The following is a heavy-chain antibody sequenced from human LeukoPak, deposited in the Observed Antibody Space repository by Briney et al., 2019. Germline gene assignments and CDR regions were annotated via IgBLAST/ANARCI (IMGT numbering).Heavy chain of an antibody. V-gene: IGHV3-23*01. J-gene: IGHJ4*02. CDR3: AKDEWELHPFDY. D-gene: IGHD1-26*01. CDR1: GFTFSSYS. CDR2: ISGSGGST. Sequence: PGGSLRLSCAASGFTFSSYSMNWVRQAPGKGLEWVSAISGSGGSTYYADSVKGRFTISRDNSKNTLYLQMNSLRAEDTAVYYCAKDEWELHPFDYWGQGTLVTVSS.